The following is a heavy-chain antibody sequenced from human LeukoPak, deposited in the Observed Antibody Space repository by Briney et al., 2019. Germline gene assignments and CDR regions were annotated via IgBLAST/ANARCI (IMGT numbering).Heavy chain of an antibody. CDR3: AKGSKLVVITRDHYMAV. V-gene: IGHV3-30*02. J-gene: IGHJ6*03. D-gene: IGHD3-22*01. Sequence: GGSLRLFCAASGFTSSSYCMHCVRQHPAKGLEWVTVIRYDGSNKYYADSVKGRFTIFRDNSKNTMYLQMNSLRVEDTAVYYCAKGSKLVVITRDHYMAVWGKGTTVT. CDR1: GFTSSSYC. CDR2: IRYDGSNK.